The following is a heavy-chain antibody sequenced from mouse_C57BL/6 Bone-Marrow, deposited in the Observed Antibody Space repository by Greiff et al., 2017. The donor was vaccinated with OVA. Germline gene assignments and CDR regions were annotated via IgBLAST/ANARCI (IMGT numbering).Heavy chain of an antibody. V-gene: IGHV1-4*01. Sequence: VQLQQSGAELARPGASVKMSCKASGYTFTSYTMHWVKQRPGQGLEWIGYINPSSGYTKYNQKFKDKATLTAAKSSSTAYMQLSSLTSEDSAVYYCATPGKNYYGSIYWYFDVWGTGTTVTVSS. CDR1: GYTFTSYT. CDR3: ATPGKNYYGSIYWYFDV. CDR2: INPSSGYT. D-gene: IGHD1-1*01. J-gene: IGHJ1*03.